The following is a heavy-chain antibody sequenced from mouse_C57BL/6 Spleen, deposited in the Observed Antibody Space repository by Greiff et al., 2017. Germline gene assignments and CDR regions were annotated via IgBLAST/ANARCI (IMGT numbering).Heavy chain of an antibody. D-gene: IGHD2-5*01. Sequence: QVQLQQSGAELVRPGASVKLSCKASGYTFTDYYINWVKQRPGQGLEWIARIYPGSGNTYYNEKFKGKATLTAEKSSSTAYMQLSSLTSEDSAVYFCAREEIYSNYVRWGQGTLVTVSA. J-gene: IGHJ3*01. CDR1: GYTFTDYY. V-gene: IGHV1-76*01. CDR2: IYPGSGNT. CDR3: AREEIYSNYVR.